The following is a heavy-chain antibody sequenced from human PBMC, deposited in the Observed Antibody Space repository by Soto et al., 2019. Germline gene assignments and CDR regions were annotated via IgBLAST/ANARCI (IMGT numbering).Heavy chain of an antibody. J-gene: IGHJ6*02. D-gene: IGHD1-26*01. CDR1: GFTFSNAW. V-gene: IGHV3-15*07. Sequence: EVQLVESGGGLVKPGGSLRLSCAASGFTFSNAWMNWVRQAPGKGLEWVGRIKSKTDGGTTDYAAPVKGRFTISRDDSKNTLYLQMNSPKTEDTAVYYCTTVGAGIVGATEAYYYYGMDVWGQGTTVTVSS. CDR2: IKSKTDGGTT. CDR3: TTVGAGIVGATEAYYYYGMDV.